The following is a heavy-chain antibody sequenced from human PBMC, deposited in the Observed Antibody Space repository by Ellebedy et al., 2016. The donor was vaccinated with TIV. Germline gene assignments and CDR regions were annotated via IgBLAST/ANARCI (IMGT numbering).Heavy chain of an antibody. V-gene: IGHV4-59*08. Sequence: MPSETLSLTCTVSGCSMTSYDWSWVRQPPGEGLEWFGFLYHSWSTNYNPSLKSLVILSVDTSKDQFPLKLSSVTAADTAVYYCARRGSGSPEAYYGMDVWGQGTTVTVSS. D-gene: IGHD3-10*01. CDR2: LYHSWST. CDR3: ARRGSGSPEAYYGMDV. CDR1: GCSMTSYD. J-gene: IGHJ6*02.